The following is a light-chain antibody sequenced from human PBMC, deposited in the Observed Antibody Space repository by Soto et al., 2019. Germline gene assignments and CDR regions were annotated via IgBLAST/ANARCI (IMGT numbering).Light chain of an antibody. CDR1: SSDVGAYNY. Sequence: QSALTQPRSVSGSPGQSGTISFTGTSSDVGAYNYVSWYQQHPAKAPNLMIYDVSKRPSGVPDRFSGSKSGNTASLTISGLQAEDEGDYYCCSYTNSAYVFGTGTKVTVL. V-gene: IGLV2-11*01. CDR2: DVS. CDR3: CSYTNSAYV. J-gene: IGLJ1*01.